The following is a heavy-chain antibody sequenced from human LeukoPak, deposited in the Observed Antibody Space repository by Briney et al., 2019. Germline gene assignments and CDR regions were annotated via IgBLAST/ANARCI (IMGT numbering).Heavy chain of an antibody. V-gene: IGHV4-59*01. CDR1: GGSISSYY. Sequence: SETLSLTCTVSGGSISSYYWSWIRQPPGKGLEWIGYIYYSGSTNYNPSLKSRVTISVDTSKNQFSLKLSSVTAADTAVYYCASAYDDYWNGYPNWFDPGRQGTLFTVSS. D-gene: IGHD3-3*01. CDR3: ASAYDDYWNGYPNWFDP. J-gene: IGHJ5*02. CDR2: IYYSGST.